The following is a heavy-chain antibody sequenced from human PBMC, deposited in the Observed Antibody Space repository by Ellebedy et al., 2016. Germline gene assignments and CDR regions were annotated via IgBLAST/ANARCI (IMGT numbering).Heavy chain of an antibody. CDR1: GKSVTELS. Sequence: ASVKVSCXVSGKSVTELSMHWVRQVPGKGLEWMGGFDPEDDKRVYAQKFQGRVTMIEDTSTETAYMQLNSLKSDDTAVYYCVTGELGMIRGVTIYDYWGQGVLVTVSS. J-gene: IGHJ4*02. D-gene: IGHD3-10*01. V-gene: IGHV1-24*01. CDR3: VTGELGMIRGVTIYDY. CDR2: FDPEDDKR.